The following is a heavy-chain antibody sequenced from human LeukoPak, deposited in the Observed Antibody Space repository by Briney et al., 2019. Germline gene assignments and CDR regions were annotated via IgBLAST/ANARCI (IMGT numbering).Heavy chain of an antibody. Sequence: PGGSLRLSCAASGFTFSSYEMNWVRQAPGKGLEWVSYISSSGSTIYYADSVKGRFTISRDNAKNSLYLQMNSLRAEDTAVYYCARFNTRLFGVVIIGRGYGMDVWGQGTTVTVSS. D-gene: IGHD3-3*01. J-gene: IGHJ6*02. V-gene: IGHV3-48*03. CDR3: ARFNTRLFGVVIIGRGYGMDV. CDR2: ISSSGSTI. CDR1: GFTFSSYE.